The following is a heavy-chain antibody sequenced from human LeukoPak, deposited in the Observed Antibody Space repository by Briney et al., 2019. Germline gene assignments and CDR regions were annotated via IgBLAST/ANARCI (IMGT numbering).Heavy chain of an antibody. J-gene: IGHJ5*02. CDR1: GFTFSSYG. D-gene: IGHD3-10*01. CDR2: ISYDGSNK. Sequence: PGGSLRPSCAASGFTFSSYGMHWVRQAPGKGLEWVAVISYDGSNKYYADSVKGRFTISRDNSKNTLYLQMNSLRAEDTAVYYCARGVGVASNWFDPWGQGTLVTVSS. CDR3: ARGVGVASNWFDP. V-gene: IGHV3-30*03.